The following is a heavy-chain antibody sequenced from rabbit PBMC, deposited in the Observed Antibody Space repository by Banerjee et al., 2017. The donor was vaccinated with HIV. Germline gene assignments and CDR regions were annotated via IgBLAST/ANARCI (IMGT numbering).Heavy chain of an antibody. Sequence: QEQLVESGGGLVQPGGSLKLSCKASAIDFSSYGISWVRQAPGKGLEWIACINTSSGNAVYANWAKGRFTISKTSSTTVTLQMTSLTAADTATYFCARDLAGVIGWNFDLWGPGTLVTVS. V-gene: IGHV1S45*01. D-gene: IGHD4-1*01. CDR3: ARDLAGVIGWNFDL. CDR1: AIDFSSYG. J-gene: IGHJ4*01. CDR2: INTSSGNA.